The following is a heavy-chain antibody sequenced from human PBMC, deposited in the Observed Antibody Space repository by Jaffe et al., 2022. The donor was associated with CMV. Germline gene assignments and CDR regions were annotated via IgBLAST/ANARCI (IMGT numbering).Heavy chain of an antibody. Sequence: QVQLVQSGAEVKKPGASVKVSCKASGYTFTGYYMHWVRQAPGQGLEWMGWINPNSGGTNYAQKFQGRVTMTRDTSISTAYMELSRLRSDDTAVYYCARAPAGGGSYPVNNWFDPWGQGTLVTVSS. CDR3: ARAPAGGGSYPVNNWFDP. CDR2: INPNSGGT. D-gene: IGHD1-26*01. CDR1: GYTFTGYY. J-gene: IGHJ5*02. V-gene: IGHV1-2*02.